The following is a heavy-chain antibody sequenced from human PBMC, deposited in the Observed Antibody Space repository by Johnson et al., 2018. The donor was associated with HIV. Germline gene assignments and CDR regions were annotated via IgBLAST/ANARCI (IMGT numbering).Heavy chain of an antibody. D-gene: IGHD3-10*01. CDR3: ARTSSGSRNAFDI. J-gene: IGHJ3*02. Sequence: QVQLVESGGGLVKPGGSLRLSCAASGFTFSDYYMNWIRQAPGKGLEWVSYISSSGTTMYYADSVKGRFTISRDNAKNSLHLQMNRLRAEDTAVYYCARTSSGSRNAFDIWGQGTMVTVSS. V-gene: IGHV3-11*04. CDR1: GFTFSDYY. CDR2: ISSSGTTM.